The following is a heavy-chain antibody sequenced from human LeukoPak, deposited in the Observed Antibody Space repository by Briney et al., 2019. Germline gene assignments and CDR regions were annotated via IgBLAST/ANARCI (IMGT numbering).Heavy chain of an antibody. Sequence: GESLKISCKGSGYSFSNYYIDWVRQMPGKGLEWMGVMYPGGSDTRYSPSFQGQVTISADKSISTAYLQWSSLKASDTAMYYCARQVDIVATIKWFDPWGQGTLVTVSS. V-gene: IGHV5-51*01. CDR1: GYSFSNYY. J-gene: IGHJ5*02. D-gene: IGHD5-12*01. CDR2: MYPGGSDT. CDR3: ARQVDIVATIKWFDP.